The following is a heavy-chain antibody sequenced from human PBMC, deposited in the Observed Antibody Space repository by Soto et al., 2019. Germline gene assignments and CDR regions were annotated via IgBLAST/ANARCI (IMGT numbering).Heavy chain of an antibody. CDR3: ARGREDFHAGSGPRWMWLAP. CDR1: VGSIRSDF. D-gene: IGHD3-3*01. V-gene: IGHV4-59*01. J-gene: IGHJ5*02. CDR2: ISISGNT. Sequence: QVQLQESGPGLVKPSETLSLTCTVSVGSIRSDFWSWIRQPPGKGLEWICYISISGNTDYSPSLKSRATISADTSRTQFSLKLRSVNTADTAVYFCARGREDFHAGSGPRWMWLAPWGQGTLVTVSS.